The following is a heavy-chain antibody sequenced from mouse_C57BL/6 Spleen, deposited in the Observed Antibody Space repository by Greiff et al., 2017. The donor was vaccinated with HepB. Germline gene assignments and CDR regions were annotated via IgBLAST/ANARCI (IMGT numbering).Heavy chain of an antibody. CDR2: ISSGSSTI. J-gene: IGHJ2*01. V-gene: IGHV5-17*01. CDR1: GFTFSDYG. Sequence: EVKLVESGGGLVKPGGSLKLSCAASGFTFSDYGMHWVRQAPEKGLEWVAYISSGSSTIYYADTVKGRFTISRANAKNTLFLQMTSLRSEDTAMYYCASQSLDYWGQGTTLTVSS. CDR3: ASQSLDY.